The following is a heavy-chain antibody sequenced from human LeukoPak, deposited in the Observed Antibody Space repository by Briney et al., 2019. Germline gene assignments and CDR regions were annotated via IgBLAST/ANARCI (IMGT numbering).Heavy chain of an antibody. CDR2: ISSSSSYI. V-gene: IGHV3-21*01. CDR3: ARDSGSYSC. J-gene: IGHJ4*02. Sequence: GGSLRLSCAASGFTFSAYSMNWVRQAPGKGREWVSSISSSSSYINYADSVKGRFTISRDNAKNSLYLQMNSLRAEDMAVYYCARDSGSYSCWGQGTLVTVSS. CDR1: GFTFSAYS. D-gene: IGHD1-26*01.